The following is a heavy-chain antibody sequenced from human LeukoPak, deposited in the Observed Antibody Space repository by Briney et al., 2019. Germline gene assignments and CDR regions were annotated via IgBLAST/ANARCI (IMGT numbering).Heavy chain of an antibody. CDR2: ISPNSGGT. J-gene: IGHJ4*02. D-gene: IGHD1-26*01. V-gene: IGHV1-2*02. Sequence: ASVKVSCKASGYTFTSYYMHWVRQAPGQGLEWIGWISPNSGGTKSVQKFQGRVTMTRDTSITTVYMELSGLSFDDTAVYYCARGGGRYSVDYWGQGTLVIVSS. CDR3: ARGGGRYSVDY. CDR1: GYTFTSYY.